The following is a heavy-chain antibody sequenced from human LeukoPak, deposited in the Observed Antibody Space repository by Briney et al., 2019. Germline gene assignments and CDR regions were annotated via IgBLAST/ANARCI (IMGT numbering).Heavy chain of an antibody. CDR2: IYTSGST. Sequence: SETLSLTCTVCGFSISSYDWSWIRQPAGKGLEWIGRIYTSGSTNYNPSLKSRVTISVDKSKNQFSLKLSSVTAADTAVYYCARDGGAAAGFDYWGQGTLVTVSS. V-gene: IGHV4-4*07. J-gene: IGHJ4*02. D-gene: IGHD6-13*01. CDR1: GFSISSYD. CDR3: ARDGGAAAGFDY.